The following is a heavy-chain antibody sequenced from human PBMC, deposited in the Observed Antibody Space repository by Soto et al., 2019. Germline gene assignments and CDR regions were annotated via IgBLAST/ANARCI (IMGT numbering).Heavy chain of an antibody. Sequence: LSLTCTVSGGAISSYYWSWIRQPPGKGLEWIGYIYSSGSTNYNPSLKSRVTISADTSKNQVSLKLTSVTAADTAVYYCARDHPHSYGIYYFDYWGQGTLVTVSS. D-gene: IGHD5-18*01. V-gene: IGHV4-59*01. CDR1: GGAISSYY. J-gene: IGHJ4*02. CDR3: ARDHPHSYGIYYFDY. CDR2: IYSSGST.